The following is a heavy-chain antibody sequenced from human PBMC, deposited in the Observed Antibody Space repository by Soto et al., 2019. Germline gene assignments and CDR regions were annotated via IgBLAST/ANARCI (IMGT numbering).Heavy chain of an antibody. CDR2: INPNSGGT. Sequence: EASVKVSCKASGYTFTGYYMHWVRQAPGQGLEWMGWINPNSGGTNYAQKFQGWVTMTRDTSISTAYMELSRLRSDDTAVYYCARAGGCISTSCPGPYGMDVWGQGTTVTVSS. J-gene: IGHJ6*02. V-gene: IGHV1-2*04. CDR3: ARAGGCISTSCPGPYGMDV. D-gene: IGHD2-2*01. CDR1: GYTFTGYY.